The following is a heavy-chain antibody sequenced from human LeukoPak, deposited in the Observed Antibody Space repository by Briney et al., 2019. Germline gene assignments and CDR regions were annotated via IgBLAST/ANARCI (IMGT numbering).Heavy chain of an antibody. V-gene: IGHV3-7*03. J-gene: IGHJ6*02. CDR2: INHNGNVN. CDR1: GFSFNTYA. CDR3: ARGGGLDV. Sequence: GGSLRLSCAASGFSFNTYAMSWVRQAPGKGLEWVASINHNGNVNYYVDSVKGRFTISRDNAKNSLYLQMSNLRAEDTAVYFCARGGGLDVWGQGATVTVSS. D-gene: IGHD3-16*01.